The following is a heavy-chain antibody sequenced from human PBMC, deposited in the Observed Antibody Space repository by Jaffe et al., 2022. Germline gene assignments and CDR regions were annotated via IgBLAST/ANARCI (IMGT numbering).Heavy chain of an antibody. V-gene: IGHV3-7*05. D-gene: IGHD3-9*01. CDR3: ARDDQCYDILTGYYSCFNWFDP. Sequence: EVQLVESGGGLVQPGGSLRLSCAASGFTFSSYWMSWVRQAPGKGLEWVANIKQDGSEKYYVDSVKGRFTISRDNAKNSLYLQMNSLRAEDTAVYYCARDDQCYDILTGYYSCFNWFDPWGQGTLVTVSS. CDR1: GFTFSSYW. J-gene: IGHJ5*02. CDR2: IKQDGSEK.